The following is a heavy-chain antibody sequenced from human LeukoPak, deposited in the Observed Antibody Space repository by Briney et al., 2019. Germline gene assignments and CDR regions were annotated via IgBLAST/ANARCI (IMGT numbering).Heavy chain of an antibody. Sequence: AASVKVSCKASGGTFSSYAISWVRQAPGQGLEWMGWISAYNGNTNYAQKLQGRVTMTTDTSTSTAYMELRSLRSDDTAVYYCARDLAGAAAGLFDYWGQGTLVTVSS. V-gene: IGHV1-18*01. CDR1: GGTFSSYA. CDR2: ISAYNGNT. CDR3: ARDLAGAAAGLFDY. D-gene: IGHD6-13*01. J-gene: IGHJ4*02.